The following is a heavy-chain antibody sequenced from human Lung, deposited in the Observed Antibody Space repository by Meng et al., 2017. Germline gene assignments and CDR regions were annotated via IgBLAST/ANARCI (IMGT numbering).Heavy chain of an antibody. V-gene: IGHV3-23*01. CDR2: ISGAAGTT. D-gene: IGHD3-10*01. CDR1: GFSFSPYS. CDR3: AKCGSGNDYTCHYRGMDV. J-gene: IGHJ6*02. Sequence: GESLKISCAASGFSFSPYSMSWVRQPPGKRLEWVSSISGAAGTTYYADSVKGRFTVSRDNSKNTLFLQMNSLRVEDTAVYYCAKCGSGNDYTCHYRGMDVWGQGTTVTVSS.